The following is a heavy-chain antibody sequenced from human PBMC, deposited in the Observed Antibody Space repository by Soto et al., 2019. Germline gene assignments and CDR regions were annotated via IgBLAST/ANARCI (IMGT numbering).Heavy chain of an antibody. CDR1: GFSFNTYG. Sequence: QVHLVESGGGVVQPGRSLKLSCAASGFSFNTYGMHWVRQAPGKGLEWVALIWYDGSDKDYTDSVKGRFTISRDDSRNTLFPQMNTRRVEETAVYYCVREKGIGEYMNNCVDPWGQGNVVTVSS. J-gene: IGHJ5*02. V-gene: IGHV3-33*01. D-gene: IGHD4-17*01. CDR2: IWYDGSDK. CDR3: VREKGIGEYMNNCVDP.